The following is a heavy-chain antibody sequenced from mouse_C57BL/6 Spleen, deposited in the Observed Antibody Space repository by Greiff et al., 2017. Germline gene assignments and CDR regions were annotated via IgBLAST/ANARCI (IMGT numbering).Heavy chain of an antibody. V-gene: IGHV10-1*01. D-gene: IGHD1-1*01. Sequence: EVKLMESGGGLVQPKGSLKLSCAASGFSFNTYAMNWVRQAPGTGLEWVARIRSKSNNYATYYADSVKDRFTISRDDSESMLYLQMNNLKTEDTAMYYCVRARYYGTHYAMDYWGQGTSVTVSS. CDR2: IRSKSNNYAT. CDR1: GFSFNTYA. J-gene: IGHJ4*01. CDR3: VRARYYGTHYAMDY.